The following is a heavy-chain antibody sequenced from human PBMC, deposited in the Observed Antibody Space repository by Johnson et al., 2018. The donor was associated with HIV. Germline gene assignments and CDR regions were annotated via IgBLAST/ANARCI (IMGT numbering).Heavy chain of an antibody. Sequence: QVQLVESGGGVVQPGRSLRLSCAASGFIFSSYGMHWVRQAPGKGLEWVAAIWHDGSNKYYADSVKGRFTISRDNSKNTLYLQMNSLRAEDTAVYYCARGGGGRDAFDIWGPGTMVTVSS. CDR3: ARGGGGRDAFDI. J-gene: IGHJ3*02. CDR1: GFIFSSYG. V-gene: IGHV3-33*01. D-gene: IGHD3-16*01. CDR2: IWHDGSNK.